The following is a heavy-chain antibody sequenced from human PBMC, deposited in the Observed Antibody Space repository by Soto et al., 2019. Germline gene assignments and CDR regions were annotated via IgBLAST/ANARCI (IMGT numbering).Heavy chain of an antibody. CDR1: GGTFSSYA. CDR2: TIPIFGTA. J-gene: IGHJ6*02. Sequence: SVKVSCKASGGTFSSYAISWVRQAPGQGLEWMGGTIPIFGTANYAQKFQGRVTITADESTSTAYMELSSLRSEDTAVYYCARPGRISKFGELLERAYYYYYGMDVWGQGTTVTVSS. V-gene: IGHV1-69*13. CDR3: ARPGRISKFGELLERAYYYYYGMDV. D-gene: IGHD3-10*02.